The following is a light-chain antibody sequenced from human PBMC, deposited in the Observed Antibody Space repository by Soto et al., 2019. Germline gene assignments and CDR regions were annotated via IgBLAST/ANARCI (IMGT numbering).Light chain of an antibody. CDR2: GAS. Sequence: EIVLTQSPGTLSLSPGGRATLSCRASQSVSSSYLAWYQQKPGQAPRLLIYGASSRATGIPDRFSGSGSETDFTLTISRLEPEDFAVYYCQQYGSSSWTFGQGTKVEIK. CDR1: QSVSSSY. J-gene: IGKJ1*01. CDR3: QQYGSSSWT. V-gene: IGKV3-20*01.